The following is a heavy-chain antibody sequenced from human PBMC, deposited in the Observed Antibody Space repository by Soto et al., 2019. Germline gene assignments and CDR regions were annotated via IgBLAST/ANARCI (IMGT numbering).Heavy chain of an antibody. D-gene: IGHD3-3*01. CDR3: VRGPSQGSSLFGTLDY. CDR2: IFYNGAGR. V-gene: IGHV3-64D*06. CDR1: GFIFSTFA. Sequence: PGGSLRLSCSASGFIFSTFAMYWVRQGPGKGLEYVSAIFYNGAGRYYADPVKGRFTVPRDNSNNMLFLQMSSLKPEDTAVYYCVRGPSQGSSLFGTLDYWGQGTLVTVSS. J-gene: IGHJ4*02.